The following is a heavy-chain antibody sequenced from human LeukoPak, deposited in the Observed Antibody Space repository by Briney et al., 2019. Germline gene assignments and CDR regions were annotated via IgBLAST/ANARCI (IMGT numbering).Heavy chain of an antibody. D-gene: IGHD3-10*01. V-gene: IGHV1-2*02. CDR1: GYTFTGYY. CDR2: INPNSGGT. Sequence: ASVKVSCKASGYTFTGYYIHWVRQAPGQGLEWMGWINPNSGGTSRAQKFQGRVTMTTDTSISTAFMELSRLTSDDTAVYYCARDLGGSGEDYWGQGTLVTVSS. J-gene: IGHJ4*02. CDR3: ARDLGGSGEDY.